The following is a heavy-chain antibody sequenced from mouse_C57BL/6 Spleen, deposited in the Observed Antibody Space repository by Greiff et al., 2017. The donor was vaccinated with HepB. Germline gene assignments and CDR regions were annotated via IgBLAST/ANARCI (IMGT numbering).Heavy chain of an antibody. Sequence: DVQLVESGGGLVKPGGSLKLSCAASGFTFSSYAMSWVRQTPEKRLEWVATISDGGSYTYYPDNVKGRFTISRDNAKNNLYLQMSHLKSEDTAMYYCARDEGYGSGFAYWGQGTLVTVSA. J-gene: IGHJ3*01. V-gene: IGHV5-4*01. CDR3: ARDEGYGSGFAY. CDR2: ISDGGSYT. D-gene: IGHD1-1*01. CDR1: GFTFSSYA.